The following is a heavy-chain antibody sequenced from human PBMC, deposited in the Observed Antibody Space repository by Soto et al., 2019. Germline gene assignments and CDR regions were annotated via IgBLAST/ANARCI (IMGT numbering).Heavy chain of an antibody. CDR2: IYYSGNT. D-gene: IGHD3-10*01. CDR3: ARQYYFGSGTYYTRPFDF. CDR1: GGSISSSSYY. Sequence: SETLSLTCTVSGGSISSSSYYWGWIRQPPGKGLEWIGSIYYSGNTYYNPSLKSRVTISVDTAKNQFSLKLSSVTAADTAVYYCARQYYFGSGTYYTRPFDFGGQGPRVPVS. J-gene: IGHJ4*02. V-gene: IGHV4-39*01.